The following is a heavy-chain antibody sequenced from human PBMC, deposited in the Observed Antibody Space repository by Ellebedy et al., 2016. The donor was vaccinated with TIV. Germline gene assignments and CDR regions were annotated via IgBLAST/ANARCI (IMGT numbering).Heavy chain of an antibody. V-gene: IGHV4-31*03. CDR1: NGSITTGGYY. CDR2: FYYFWDT. Sequence: SETLSLTCTVSNGSITTGGYYWSWIRQRPGKGLEWIGYFYYFWDTYYTPSLKSRLTISADTSKNQLSLRLTSVTAADTAVYYCARHRDNGNLSENVDYWGQGTLVTVSS. D-gene: IGHD4-17*01. CDR3: ARHRDNGNLSENVDY. J-gene: IGHJ4*02.